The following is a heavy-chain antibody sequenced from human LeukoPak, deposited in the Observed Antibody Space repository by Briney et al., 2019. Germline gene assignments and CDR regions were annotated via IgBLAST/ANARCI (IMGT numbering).Heavy chain of an antibody. CDR3: ANGWSPDY. D-gene: IGHD2-15*01. Sequence: QPGGSLRLSCAASGFTFSIYSMNWVRQAPGKGLEWVSYISSSSSTIYYADSVKGRFTISRDNAKNSLYLQMNSLRAEDTAVYHCANGWSPDYWGRGTLVTVSS. CDR2: ISSSSSTI. J-gene: IGHJ4*02. V-gene: IGHV3-48*01. CDR1: GFTFSIYS.